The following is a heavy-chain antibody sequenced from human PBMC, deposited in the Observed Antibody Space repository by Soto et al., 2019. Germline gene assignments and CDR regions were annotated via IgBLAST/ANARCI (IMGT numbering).Heavy chain of an antibody. V-gene: IGHV1-69*13. D-gene: IGHD3-9*01. CDR1: GGRFGSYA. J-gene: IGHJ6*02. CDR3: ARKYVGYYDILTPYYYYYGIDV. CDR2: IIPILGTA. Sequence: SVKVSCKASGGRFGSYAIRWGRQAPGQGLDWMGGIIPILGTANYAQKFQGRVTITADESTSTAYMELSSLRSGDTAVYYCARKYVGYYDILTPYYYYYGIDVWGQGTTVTVSS.